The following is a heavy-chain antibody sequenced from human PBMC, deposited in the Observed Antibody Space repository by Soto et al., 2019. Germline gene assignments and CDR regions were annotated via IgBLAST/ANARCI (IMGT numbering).Heavy chain of an antibody. D-gene: IGHD3-3*01. Sequence: ETLSLTCTVSGGSISSYYWSWIRQPPGKGLEWIGYIYYSGSTNYNPSLKSRVTISVDTSKNQFSLKLSSVTAADTAVYYCARDRATYYDFWSGYYTDYYYGMDVWGQGTTVTVSS. J-gene: IGHJ6*02. CDR3: ARDRATYYDFWSGYYTDYYYGMDV. CDR1: GGSISSYY. V-gene: IGHV4-59*01. CDR2: IYYSGST.